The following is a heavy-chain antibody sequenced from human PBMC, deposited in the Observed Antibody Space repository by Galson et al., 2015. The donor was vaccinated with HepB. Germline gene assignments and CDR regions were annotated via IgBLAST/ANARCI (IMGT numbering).Heavy chain of an antibody. D-gene: IGHD2/OR15-2a*01. V-gene: IGHV3-33*01. CDR1: GFTFSSYG. Sequence: SLRLSCAASGFTFSSYGMHWVRQAPGKGLEWVAVIWYDGSNKYYADSVKGRFTISRDNSKNTLYLQMNSLRAEDTAVYYCARDAGRGFVRGYFDYWGQGTLVTVSS. CDR2: IWYDGSNK. J-gene: IGHJ4*02. CDR3: ARDAGRGFVRGYFDY.